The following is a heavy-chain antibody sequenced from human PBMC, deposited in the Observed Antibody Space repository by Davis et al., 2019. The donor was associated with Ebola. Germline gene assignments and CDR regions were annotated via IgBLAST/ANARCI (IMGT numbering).Heavy chain of an antibody. Sequence: GESLKISCAASGFTVSSNYMSWVRQAPGKGLEWVANIKQDGSEKYYVDSVKGRFTISRDNAKNSLYLQMNSLRAEDTAVYYCASSGLYSYGYYYYGMDVWGQGTTVTVSS. V-gene: IGHV3-7*03. CDR1: GFTVSSNY. CDR2: IKQDGSEK. D-gene: IGHD5-18*01. CDR3: ASSGLYSYGYYYYGMDV. J-gene: IGHJ6*02.